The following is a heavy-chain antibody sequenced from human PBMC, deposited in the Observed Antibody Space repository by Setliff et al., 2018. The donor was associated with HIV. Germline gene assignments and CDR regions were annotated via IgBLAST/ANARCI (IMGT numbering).Heavy chain of an antibody. CDR2: INHSGST. CDR1: GGSISSYY. V-gene: IGHV4-34*01. J-gene: IGHJ6*03. D-gene: IGHD1-7*01. Sequence: SQTLSLTCTVSGGSISSYYWSWFRQPQVKGLEWIWEINHSGSTNYNPSLKSRVTISVDTSKSQFSLKLTSVTAADTAAYYCARDRSNWNYGKNYMDVWGKGTTVTVSS. CDR3: ARDRSNWNYGKNYMDV.